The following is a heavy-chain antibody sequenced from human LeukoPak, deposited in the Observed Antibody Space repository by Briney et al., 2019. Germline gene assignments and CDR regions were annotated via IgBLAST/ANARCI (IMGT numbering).Heavy chain of an antibody. V-gene: IGHV4-34*01. CDR3: ATFNYGFWFDP. D-gene: IGHD4-11*01. J-gene: IGHJ5*02. Sequence: ETLSLTCAVYGGSFSGYYWSWIRQPPGKGLEWIGEINHRGGTNYNPSLKSRVTISVDTSRNQFSLRMRSVTAADTAMYYCATFNYGFWFDPWGQGTLVTVSS. CDR2: INHRGGT. CDR1: GGSFSGYY.